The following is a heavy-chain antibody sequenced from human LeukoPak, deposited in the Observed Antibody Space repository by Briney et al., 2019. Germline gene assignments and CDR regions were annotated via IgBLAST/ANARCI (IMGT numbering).Heavy chain of an antibody. CDR3: ARRKEVQTTFDY. J-gene: IGHJ4*02. V-gene: IGHV3-7*01. D-gene: IGHD4/OR15-4a*01. CDR1: RFVFSNSW. CDR2: IKEDGSET. Sequence: PGGSLRLSCAASRFVFSNSWMGWVRLAPGKGLEWVANIKEDGSETYYVDSVKGRFTISRDNAKNSLDLQMNSLRDEDTAVYYCARRKEVQTTFDYWGQGTLVTVSS.